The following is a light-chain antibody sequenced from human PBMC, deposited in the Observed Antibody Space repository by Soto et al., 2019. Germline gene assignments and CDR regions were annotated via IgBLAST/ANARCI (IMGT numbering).Light chain of an antibody. CDR3: QQSWT. V-gene: IGKV1-5*03. J-gene: IGKJ1*01. CDR2: KAS. CDR1: QTISSW. Sequence: DIPMTQSPSTLSASIGDRVTITCRASQTISSWLAWYQQKPGKAPKLLIYKASNLQSGVPSRFSGSGSWTEFTLTISSLQPDDFATYYCQQSWTFGQGTKVEL.